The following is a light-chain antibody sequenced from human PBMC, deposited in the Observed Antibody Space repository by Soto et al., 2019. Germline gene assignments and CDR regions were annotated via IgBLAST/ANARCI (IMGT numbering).Light chain of an antibody. CDR1: SSDVGGYNY. CDR2: DVS. Sequence: QSALTQPASVSGSPGQSITISCTGTSSDVGGYNYVSWYQQHPGKAPKLMIYDVSNRPSGVSNRFSGSKSGNTASLTISGLQAEHEADYYCSSYTSSSPVVFGGGTKVTVL. V-gene: IGLV2-14*01. J-gene: IGLJ2*01. CDR3: SSYTSSSPVV.